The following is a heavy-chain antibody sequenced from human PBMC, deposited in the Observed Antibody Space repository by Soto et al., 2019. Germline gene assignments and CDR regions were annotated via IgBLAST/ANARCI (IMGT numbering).Heavy chain of an antibody. J-gene: IGHJ4*02. CDR3: ARVGGVPSSSPGVAY. CDR2: LYNTGST. CDR1: GASISRYY. D-gene: IGHD6-13*01. Sequence: SETLSLTCTVSGASISRYYWSWIRLSPGKGLEWIGYLYNTGSTIYNPSLKSRVTISVDASRNQFSLKMNSVTAADTAVYYCARVGGVPSSSPGVAYWGQGILVTVSS. V-gene: IGHV4-59*01.